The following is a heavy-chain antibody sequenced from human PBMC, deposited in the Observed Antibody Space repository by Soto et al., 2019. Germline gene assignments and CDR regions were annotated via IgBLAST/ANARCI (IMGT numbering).Heavy chain of an antibody. Sequence: PSETLSLTCAVYGGSFSGYYWSWIRQPPGKGLEWIGYIYYSGSTYYNPSLKSRVTISVDTSKNQFSLKLSSVTAADTAVYYCARYYCSSTSCYRTTNPFDYWGQGTLVTVSS. V-gene: IGHV4-34*01. CDR2: IYYSGST. D-gene: IGHD2-2*01. CDR1: GGSFSGYY. J-gene: IGHJ4*02. CDR3: ARYYCSSTSCYRTTNPFDY.